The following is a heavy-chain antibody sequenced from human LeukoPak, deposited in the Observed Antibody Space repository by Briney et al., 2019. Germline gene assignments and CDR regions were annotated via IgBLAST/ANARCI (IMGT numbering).Heavy chain of an antibody. CDR2: INWNGGST. CDR1: GFTFDDYG. CDR3: ARVWRAGITMIVVAYAFDI. D-gene: IGHD3-22*01. V-gene: IGHV3-20*04. Sequence: GGSLRLSCAASGFTFDDYGMSWVRQAPGKGVEWVSGINWNGGSTGYADSVKGRFTISRDHAKNSLYLQMNSLRAEDTALYYCARVWRAGITMIVVAYAFDIWGQGTMVTVSS. J-gene: IGHJ3*02.